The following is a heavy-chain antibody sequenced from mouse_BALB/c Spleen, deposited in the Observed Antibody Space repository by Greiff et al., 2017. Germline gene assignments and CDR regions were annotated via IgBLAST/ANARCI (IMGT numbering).Heavy chain of an antibody. V-gene: IGHV1-9*01. J-gene: IGHJ3*01. CDR1: GYTFSSYW. Sequence: QVQLQQSGAELMKPWASVKISCKATGYTFSSYWIEWVKQRPGHGLEWIGEILSGSGSTNYNEKFKGKATFTADTSSNTAYMQLSSLTSEDSAVYYCARPYGSRRAWFAYWGQGTLVTVSA. CDR2: ILSGSGST. D-gene: IGHD1-1*01. CDR3: ARPYGSRRAWFAY.